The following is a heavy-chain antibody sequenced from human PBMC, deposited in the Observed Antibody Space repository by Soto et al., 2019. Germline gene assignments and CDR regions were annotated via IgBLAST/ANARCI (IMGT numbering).Heavy chain of an antibody. CDR2: VSAKNDT. CDR3: ARDSVDWTTAWDYYGMDV. D-gene: IGHD3-9*01. J-gene: IGHJ6*02. CDR1: GYIFTGFG. V-gene: IGHV1-18*04. Sequence: ASVKVSCKASGYIFTGFGISWVRRAPGQGLEWMGWVSAKNDTNYAQKFQDRVTMTTDTSTNTAYMDLRSLRSDDTAVYYCARDSVDWTTAWDYYGMDVLGQGTTVTVSS.